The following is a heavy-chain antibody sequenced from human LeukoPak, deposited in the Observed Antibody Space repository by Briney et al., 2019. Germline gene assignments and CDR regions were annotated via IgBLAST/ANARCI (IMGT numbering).Heavy chain of an antibody. CDR1: GGSISSGSYY. CDR2: IYTSGST. CDR3: ARDGGVDLYSSNSELDY. V-gene: IGHV4-61*02. Sequence: PSQTLSLTCTVSGGSISSGSYYWSWIRQPAGKGLEWIGRIYTSGSTNYNPSLKSRVTLSVDTSKNQFSLKLSSVTAADTAVYYCARDGGVDLYSSNSELDYWGQGTLVTVSS. D-gene: IGHD6-13*01. J-gene: IGHJ4*02.